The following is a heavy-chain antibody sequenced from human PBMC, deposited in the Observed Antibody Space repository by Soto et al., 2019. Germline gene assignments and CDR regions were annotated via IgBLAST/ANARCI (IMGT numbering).Heavy chain of an antibody. CDR3: ATDVLRFLEWLFYS. D-gene: IGHD3-3*01. CDR1: GFTFSSYA. CDR2: ISYDGSNK. J-gene: IGHJ4*02. Sequence: GGSLRLSCAASGFTFSSYAMHWVRQAPGKGLEWVAVISYDGSNKYYADSVKGRFTISRDNSKNTLYLQMNSLRAEDTAVYYCATDVLRFLEWLFYSWGQGTLVTVSS. V-gene: IGHV3-30-3*01.